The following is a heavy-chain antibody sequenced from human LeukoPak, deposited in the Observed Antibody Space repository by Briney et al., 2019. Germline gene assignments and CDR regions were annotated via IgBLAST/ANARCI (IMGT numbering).Heavy chain of an antibody. J-gene: IGHJ4*02. V-gene: IGHV3-30*02. Sequence: PGGSLRLSCVASGFSFSTYGMHLVRQAPGKGLEWVAFIQYDGSNKYLADSVKGRFAISRDNSKKTLYLQMNSLRAEDTAVYFCAKDPDYWGQGTLVTVSS. CDR3: AKDPDY. CDR1: GFSFSTYG. CDR2: IQYDGSNK.